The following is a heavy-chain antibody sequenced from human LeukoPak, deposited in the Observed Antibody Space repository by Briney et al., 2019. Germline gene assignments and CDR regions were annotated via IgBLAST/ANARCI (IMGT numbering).Heavy chain of an antibody. V-gene: IGHV3-48*01. CDR2: IRSDSTII. CDR1: GFTFSRYS. J-gene: IGHJ4*02. CDR3: AKQFQIGVNYFDY. D-gene: IGHD3-22*01. Sequence: GGSLRLSCTASGFTFSRYSMNWVRQAPGKGLEWLSYIRSDSTIIDYADSVKGRFAISRDNDKNSLFLEMNSLGAEGTAVYYCAKQFQIGVNYFDYWGQGTPVTASS.